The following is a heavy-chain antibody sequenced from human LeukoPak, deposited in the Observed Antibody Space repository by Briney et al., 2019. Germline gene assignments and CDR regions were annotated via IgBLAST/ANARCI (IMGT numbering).Heavy chain of an antibody. J-gene: IGHJ4*02. Sequence: ASVKVSCKASGYTFTNYYIHWVRQAPGQGLEWMGIFNPSVATTNYAQKFQGRVTMTRDMSTTTVYMDLSSLRSEDTAIYYCAXXHNSGSNKGSFDYWGQGTLVTVSA. CDR1: GYTFTNYY. CDR2: FNPSVATT. CDR3: AXXHNSGSNKGSFDY. D-gene: IGHD1-26*01. V-gene: IGHV1-46*01.